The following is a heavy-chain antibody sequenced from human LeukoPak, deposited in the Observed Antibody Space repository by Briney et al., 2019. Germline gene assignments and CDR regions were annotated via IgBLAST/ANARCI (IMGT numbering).Heavy chain of an antibody. J-gene: IGHJ4*02. CDR3: ARAYHHYDSSGIDY. CDR1: GGSISSGGYY. CDR2: IYYSGST. Sequence: SETLSLTCTVSGGSISSGGYYWSWIRQHPGKGLEWIGYIYYSGSTYYNPSLKSRVTISVDTSKNQFSLKLSSVTAADTAVYYCARAYHHYDSSGIDYWGQGTLVTVSS. V-gene: IGHV4-31*03. D-gene: IGHD3-22*01.